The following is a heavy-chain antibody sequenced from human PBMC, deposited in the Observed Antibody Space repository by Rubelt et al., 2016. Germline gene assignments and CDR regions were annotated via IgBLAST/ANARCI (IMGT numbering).Heavy chain of an antibody. J-gene: IGHJ5*02. D-gene: IGHD2-2*01. Sequence: QVQLQESGPGQVKPSETLSLTCTVSGGSITNYYWSWIRQPPGKGLEWIGYIYYSGNTNSNPSLKSRVTMSVDTSKNQASRKLSSVTAADTAVFYCAGELPAAGAGWFDPWGQGTLVTVSS. CDR1: GGSITNYY. CDR3: AGELPAAGAGWFDP. V-gene: IGHV4-59*08. CDR2: IYYSGNT.